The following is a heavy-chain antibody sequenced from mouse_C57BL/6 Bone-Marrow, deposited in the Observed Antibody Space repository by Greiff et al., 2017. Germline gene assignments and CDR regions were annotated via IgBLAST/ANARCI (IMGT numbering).Heavy chain of an antibody. CDR2: IDPNSGGT. CDR1: GYTFTSYW. J-gene: IGHJ3*01. V-gene: IGHV1-72*01. D-gene: IGHD2-2*01. Sequence: VQLQQPGAELVKPGASVKLSCKASGYTFTSYWMHWVKQRPGRGLEWIGRIDPNSGGTKYNEKFKSKATLTVDKPSSTAYVQLSSLISEDSAVYYCERVCGCDGGLCAYGRRGTRDSVSA. CDR3: ERVCGCDGGLCAY.